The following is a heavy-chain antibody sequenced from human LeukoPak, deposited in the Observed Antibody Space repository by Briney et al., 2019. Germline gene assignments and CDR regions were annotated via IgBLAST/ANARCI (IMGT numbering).Heavy chain of an antibody. CDR1: GFTFSSYW. Sequence: PGGSLRLSCAASGFTFSSYWMSWVRQAPGKGLEWVANIKQDGSEKYYVDSVKGRFTISRDNAKNSLYLQMNSLRAEDTAVYYCARDLSRAAVGTYAFDIWGQGTMVTVSS. J-gene: IGHJ3*02. CDR2: IKQDGSEK. CDR3: ARDLSRAAVGTYAFDI. D-gene: IGHD6-13*01. V-gene: IGHV3-7*01.